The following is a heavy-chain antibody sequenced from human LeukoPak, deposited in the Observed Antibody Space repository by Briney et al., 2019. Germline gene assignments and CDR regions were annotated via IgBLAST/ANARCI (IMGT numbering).Heavy chain of an antibody. CDR1: GFTFSSYW. J-gene: IGHJ3*02. Sequence: GGSLRLSCVASGFTFSSYWMHWVRQDPRKGLVWVSRINGDGRNINYADSARGRFTISRDNAKNTLYLQMNTLRVEDTAVYYCARVGGVSDAFDIWGQGTMVTVSS. V-gene: IGHV3-74*01. CDR2: INGDGRNI. D-gene: IGHD2-8*02. CDR3: ARVGGVSDAFDI.